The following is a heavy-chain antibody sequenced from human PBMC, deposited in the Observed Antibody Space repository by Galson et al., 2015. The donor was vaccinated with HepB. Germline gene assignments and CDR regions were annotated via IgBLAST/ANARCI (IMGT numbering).Heavy chain of an antibody. Sequence: SLRLSCAASGFTFSSYAMHWVRQAPGKGLEWVAVISYDGSNKYYADSVKGRFTISRDNSKNTLYLQMNSLRAEDTAVYYCARDPYSSGWWWKEGNWFDPWGQGTLVTVSS. V-gene: IGHV3-30*04. CDR3: ARDPYSSGWWWKEGNWFDP. D-gene: IGHD6-19*01. CDR1: GFTFSSYA. CDR2: ISYDGSNK. J-gene: IGHJ5*02.